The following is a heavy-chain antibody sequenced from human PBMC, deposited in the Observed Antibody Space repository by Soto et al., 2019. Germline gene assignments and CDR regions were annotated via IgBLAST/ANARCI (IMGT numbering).Heavy chain of an antibody. Sequence: GSLRLSCAASGFTFSDYYMSWIRQAPGKGLEWVSYISSSGSSIYDADSVKGRFTISRDNAKNSLYLQMNSLRAEDTAVYYCARGRPYSSVWSYDAFDIWGQGTMVTVS. CDR3: ARGRPYSSVWSYDAFDI. CDR1: GFTFSDYY. J-gene: IGHJ3*02. V-gene: IGHV3-11*01. CDR2: ISSSGSSI. D-gene: IGHD6-19*01.